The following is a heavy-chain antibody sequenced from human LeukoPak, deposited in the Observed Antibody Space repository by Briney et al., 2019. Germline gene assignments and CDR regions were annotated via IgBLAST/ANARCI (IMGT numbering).Heavy chain of an antibody. J-gene: IGHJ4*02. CDR1: GSSFSSYS. Sequence: GGSLRLSCAASGSSFSSYSMNWVRQAPGKGLEWVSFISSSSSYIYYADSVKGRFTISRDNAKNSLFLQMNSLRAEDTAVYYCARDGDSDNFDFWGQGTLVTVSS. V-gene: IGHV3-21*01. CDR3: ARDGDSDNFDF. D-gene: IGHD4-17*01. CDR2: ISSSSSYI.